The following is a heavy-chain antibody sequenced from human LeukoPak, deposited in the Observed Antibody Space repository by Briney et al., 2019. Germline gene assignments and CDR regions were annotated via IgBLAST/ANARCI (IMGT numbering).Heavy chain of an antibody. CDR3: AKDGERSLEWSPPLGY. CDR2: MSGSAGST. V-gene: IGHV3-23*01. D-gene: IGHD3-3*01. Sequence: GGSLRLSCAVSGFTISSYAMSWVRQAPGKGLEWVSAMSGSAGSTYYADSVKGRITISRDNSKNMLYLEMNGLRAEDTAVYYCAKDGERSLEWSPPLGYWGQGTLVTVSS. J-gene: IGHJ4*02. CDR1: GFTISSYA.